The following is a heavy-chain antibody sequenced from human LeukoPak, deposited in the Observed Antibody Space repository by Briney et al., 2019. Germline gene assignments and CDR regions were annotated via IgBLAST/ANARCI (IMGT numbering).Heavy chain of an antibody. CDR3: ARDPDFWSGPYYYYGMDV. Sequence: SVKVSCKASGGTFSSYAISWVRQAPGQGLEWMGGIIPIFGTANYAQKFQGRVTITADESTSTAYMELSSLRSEDTAVYYCARDPDFWSGPYYYYGMDVWGQGTTVTVSS. CDR1: GGTFSSYA. D-gene: IGHD3-3*01. V-gene: IGHV1-69*13. J-gene: IGHJ6*02. CDR2: IIPIFGTA.